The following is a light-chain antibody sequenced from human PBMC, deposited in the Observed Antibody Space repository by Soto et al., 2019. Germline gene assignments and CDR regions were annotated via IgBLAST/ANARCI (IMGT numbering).Light chain of an antibody. CDR2: DIS. Sequence: EIVLTHSPGTLSLSPVERATLSFSASRTVSRNLAWYQQRPGQAPRLLIYDISNRATGVPARFSGSGSETEFTLTIRSLQSEDFAVYFCQQYNNWPSFGQGTRLEIK. V-gene: IGKV3-15*01. J-gene: IGKJ5*01. CDR1: RTVSRN. CDR3: QQYNNWPS.